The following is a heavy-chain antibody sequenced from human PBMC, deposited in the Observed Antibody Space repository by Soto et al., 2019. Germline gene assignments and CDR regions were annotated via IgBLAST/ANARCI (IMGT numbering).Heavy chain of an antibody. CDR2: IYYRGST. CDR3: ARDYYYDFWSGKLRDAFDI. CDR1: GGSISSGDYY. D-gene: IGHD3-3*01. Sequence: QVQLQESGPGLVKPSQTLSLTCTVSGGSISSGDYYWSWIRQPPGKGLEWIGYIYYRGSTYYNPSLKSRVTISVDTSKNQCSLKLSSVTAADTAVYYCARDYYYDFWSGKLRDAFDIWGQGTMVTVSS. V-gene: IGHV4-30-4*01. J-gene: IGHJ3*02.